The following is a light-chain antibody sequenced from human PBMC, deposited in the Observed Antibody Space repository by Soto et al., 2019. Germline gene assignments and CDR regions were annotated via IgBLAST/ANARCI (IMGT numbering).Light chain of an antibody. CDR2: AAS. J-gene: IGKJ1*01. Sequence: EIVLTQSPATLSLSPGERATLSCRASRSVGNNLAWYQKKPGQAPGLLIYAASTRATGIPDRFSGSGSGTDFTLTISRLEPEDFAVYYCQQYGSSPRTFGQGTKVEIK. CDR3: QQYGSSPRT. V-gene: IGKV3-20*01. CDR1: RSVGNN.